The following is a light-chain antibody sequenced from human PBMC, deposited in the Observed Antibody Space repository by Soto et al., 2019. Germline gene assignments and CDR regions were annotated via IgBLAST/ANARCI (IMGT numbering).Light chain of an antibody. CDR2: AAS. CDR3: QQYNSYPLT. Sequence: DIQMTQSPSSLSASVGDRVTITCRASQGIGHDLGCYQQKPGKAPKRLIYAASSLQSGVPSRFSGSESGTEFTLTISSLQPEDFATYYCQQYNSYPLTFGGGTKVEVK. CDR1: QGIGHD. V-gene: IGKV1-17*01. J-gene: IGKJ4*01.